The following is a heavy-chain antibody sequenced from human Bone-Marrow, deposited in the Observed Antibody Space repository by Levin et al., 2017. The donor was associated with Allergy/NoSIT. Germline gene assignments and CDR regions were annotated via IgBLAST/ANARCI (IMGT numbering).Heavy chain of an antibody. D-gene: IGHD4-17*01. CDR3: ASSMTTVTTRVFDYYYGMDV. V-gene: IGHV3-7*01. J-gene: IGHJ6*02. Sequence: GESLKISCAASGFTFSSYWMSWVRQAPGKGLEWVANIKQDGSEKYYVDSVKGRFTISRDNAKNSLYLQMNSLRAEDTAVYYCASSMTTVTTRVFDYYYGMDVWGQGTTVTVSS. CDR1: GFTFSSYW. CDR2: IKQDGSEK.